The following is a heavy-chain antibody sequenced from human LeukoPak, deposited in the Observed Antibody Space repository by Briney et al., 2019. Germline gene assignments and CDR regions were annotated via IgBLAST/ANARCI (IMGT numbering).Heavy chain of an antibody. D-gene: IGHD3-16*01. V-gene: IGHV4-59*01. CDR1: GGSISSYY. J-gene: IGHJ4*02. CDR2: IYYSGST. Sequence: SETLSLTCTVSGGSISSYYWSWIRQPPGKGLEWIGYIYYSGSTNYNPSLKSRVTISVDTSKNQFSLKLSSVTAADTAVYYCARVFRGYYFDYWGQGTLVTVSS. CDR3: ARVFRGYYFDY.